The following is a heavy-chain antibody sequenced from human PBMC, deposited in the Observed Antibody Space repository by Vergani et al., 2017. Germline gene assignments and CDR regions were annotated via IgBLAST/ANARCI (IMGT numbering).Heavy chain of an antibody. CDR1: GAYIRSSNYY. D-gene: IGHD6-19*01. Sequence: QLQLQASGPGLVKPSATLSLICSVSGAYIRSSNYYWGWIRQPPGNGLEWTASIYYSGSNYYNPSLKSRVTISVDTSKNQFSLKLSSVTAADTAVYFCAGHSTVEWLVKLGWIDPWGQGILVTVSS. CDR2: IYYSGSN. J-gene: IGHJ5*02. CDR3: AGHSTVEWLVKLGWIDP. V-gene: IGHV4-39*01.